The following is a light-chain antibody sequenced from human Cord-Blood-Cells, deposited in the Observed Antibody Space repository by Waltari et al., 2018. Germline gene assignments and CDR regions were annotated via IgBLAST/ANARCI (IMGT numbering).Light chain of an antibody. CDR2: WGS. Sequence: DIVMTQSPLSLPVTPGEPASISCRSSQSLLQSNGYNYLDWYLQKPGQAPQLLIYWGSNRASVVHDRFSGSGSGTDFTLKISRVEAEDVGVYYCMQALQTPTFGQGTKVEIK. J-gene: IGKJ1*01. CDR3: MQALQTPT. CDR1: QSLLQSNGYNY. V-gene: IGKV2-28*01.